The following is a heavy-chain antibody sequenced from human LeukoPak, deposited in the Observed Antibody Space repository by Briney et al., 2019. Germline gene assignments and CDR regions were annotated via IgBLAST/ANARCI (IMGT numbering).Heavy chain of an antibody. Sequence: GESLKISCKGSGYSLTNYWIGWVRQMPGKGLEWMGIIHPGDSDTRYSPSFQSHVTIAADKSISTAYLQWSSLKASDTAIYYCARHFGSGSGSYYNLYDYYYYYMDVWGKGTTVTVSS. CDR3: ARHFGSGSGSYYNLYDYYYYYMDV. V-gene: IGHV5-51*01. J-gene: IGHJ6*03. D-gene: IGHD3-10*01. CDR1: GYSLTNYW. CDR2: IHPGDSDT.